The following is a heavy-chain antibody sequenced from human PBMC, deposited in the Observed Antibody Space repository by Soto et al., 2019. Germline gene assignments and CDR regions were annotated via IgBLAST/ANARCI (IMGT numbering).Heavy chain of an antibody. CDR3: ASSGYSSGWYQVYYYMDV. D-gene: IGHD6-19*01. CDR1: GGSISSYY. Sequence: TSETLSLTCTVSGGSISSYYWSWIRQPPGKGLEWIGYIYYSGSTNYNPSLKSRVTISVDTSKNQFSLKLSSVTAADTAVYYCASSGYSSGWYQVYYYMDVWGKGTTVTVSS. V-gene: IGHV4-59*08. J-gene: IGHJ6*03. CDR2: IYYSGST.